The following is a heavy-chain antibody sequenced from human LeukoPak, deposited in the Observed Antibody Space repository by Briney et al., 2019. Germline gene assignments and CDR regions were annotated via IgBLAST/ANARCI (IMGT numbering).Heavy chain of an antibody. CDR3: ARDYTVTTGVFAFDI. J-gene: IGHJ3*02. D-gene: IGHD4-17*01. CDR2: INAGNGNT. CDR1: GYTFTSYA. Sequence: ASVKVSCKASGYTFTSYAMHWVRQAPGQRLEWMGWINAGNGNTKYSQKFQGRVTITRDTSASTAYMELRSLRSDDTAVYYCARDYTVTTGVFAFDIWGQGTMVTVS. V-gene: IGHV1-3*01.